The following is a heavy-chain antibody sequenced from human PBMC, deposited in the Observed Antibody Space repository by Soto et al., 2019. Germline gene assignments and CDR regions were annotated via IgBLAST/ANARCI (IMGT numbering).Heavy chain of an antibody. Sequence: QVQLQESGPGLVKPSQTLSLTCTVSGGSISSGGYYWSWIRQHPGKGLEWIGYIYYSGSTYYNPSLKSRVTISVDSSKNQFSLKLSSVTAADTAVYYCARRGDYDILTGYVSWGQGTLVTVSS. D-gene: IGHD3-9*01. V-gene: IGHV4-31*03. CDR2: IYYSGST. CDR1: GGSISSGGYY. CDR3: ARRGDYDILTGYVS. J-gene: IGHJ5*02.